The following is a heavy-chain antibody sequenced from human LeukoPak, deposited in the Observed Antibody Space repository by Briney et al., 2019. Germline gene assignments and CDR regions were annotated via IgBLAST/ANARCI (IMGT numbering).Heavy chain of an antibody. CDR1: GGSFSGYY. D-gene: IGHD3-10*01. CDR2: INHSGST. CDR3: ARGLIGGSGNFVYDY. J-gene: IGHJ4*02. Sequence: SETLSLTCAVYGGSFSGYYWSWIRQPPGKGLEWIGEINHSGSTNYNPSLKSRVTISVDTSKNQFSLKLSSVTAADTAVYYCARGLIGGSGNFVYDYWGQGTLVTVSS. V-gene: IGHV4-34*01.